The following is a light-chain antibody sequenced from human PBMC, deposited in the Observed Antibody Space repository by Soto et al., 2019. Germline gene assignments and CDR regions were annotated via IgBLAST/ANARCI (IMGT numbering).Light chain of an antibody. V-gene: IGLV2-14*01. CDR3: SSYTSIGTYV. CDR2: EVN. CDR1: SSDIDDYKY. Sequence: QSVLTQPASVSGSPGQSITISCTGTSSDIDDYKYVSWYQQHPGKAPKLMVYEVNYRPSGVSNRFSGSKSGNAASLTISGLQAEDEADYYCSSYTSIGTYVFGAGIKLTVL. J-gene: IGLJ1*01.